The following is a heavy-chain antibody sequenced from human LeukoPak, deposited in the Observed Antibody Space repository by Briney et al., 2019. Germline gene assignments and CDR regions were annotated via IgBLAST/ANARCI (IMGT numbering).Heavy chain of an antibody. CDR2: ISGSGGST. Sequence: PGGSLRLSCAASGFTFSGYAMSWVRQAPGKGLEWVSAISGSGGSTYYADPVKGRFTISRDNAKNSLYLHMNSLRAEDTAVYYCARGARGYTYGRFDYWGQGTLVTVSS. D-gene: IGHD5-18*01. J-gene: IGHJ4*02. CDR1: GFTFSGYA. CDR3: ARGARGYTYGRFDY. V-gene: IGHV3-23*01.